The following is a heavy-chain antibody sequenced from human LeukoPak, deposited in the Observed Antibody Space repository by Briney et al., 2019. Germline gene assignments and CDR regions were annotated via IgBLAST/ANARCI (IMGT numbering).Heavy chain of an antibody. CDR1: GFIFSRYD. Sequence: GGSLRLSCAASGFIFSRYDMHWVRQAPGKGLEWVAYVRYDGSNKYYADSVKGRFTISRDDSRNTLYLQMNNLRAEDTAVYYCARGSIYYGDSSVYFDYWAQGTLVTVSS. CDR3: ARGSIYYGDSSVYFDY. CDR2: VRYDGSNK. J-gene: IGHJ4*02. V-gene: IGHV3-30*02. D-gene: IGHD3-22*01.